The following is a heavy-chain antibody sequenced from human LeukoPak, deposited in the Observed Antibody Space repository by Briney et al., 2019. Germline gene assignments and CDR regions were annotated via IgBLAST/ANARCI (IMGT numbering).Heavy chain of an antibody. V-gene: IGHV3-30*02. Sequence: PGGSLRLSCTASGFTFSNYGVHWVRQAPGKGLDWVAFIQFDGSNKYYADSVKGRFTISRDNSKNTPYLQMNSLRVEDTAVYYCHVYYYDSSGHPSHWYFDLWGRGTLVTVSS. D-gene: IGHD3-22*01. CDR3: HVYYYDSSGHPSHWYFDL. CDR1: GFTFSNYG. J-gene: IGHJ2*01. CDR2: IQFDGSNK.